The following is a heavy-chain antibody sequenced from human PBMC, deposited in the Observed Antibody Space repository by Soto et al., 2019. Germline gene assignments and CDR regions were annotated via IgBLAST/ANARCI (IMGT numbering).Heavy chain of an antibody. J-gene: IGHJ3*02. D-gene: IGHD2-15*01. CDR1: GGSFSCYY. CDR3: ARKAIVVVVAATIPDAFDI. Sequence: SETLSLTCAVYGGSFSCYYWSWIRQPPGKGLEWIGEINHSGSTNYNPSLKSRVTISVDTSKNQFSLKLSSVTAADTAVYYCARKAIVVVVAATIPDAFDIWGKGTMVTVSS. CDR2: INHSGST. V-gene: IGHV4-34*01.